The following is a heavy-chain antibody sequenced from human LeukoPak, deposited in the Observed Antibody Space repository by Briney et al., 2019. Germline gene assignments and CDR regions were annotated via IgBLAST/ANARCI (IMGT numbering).Heavy chain of an antibody. V-gene: IGHV4-34*01. D-gene: IGHD6-19*01. CDR1: GGSFSGYY. CDR2: IYYSGST. CDR3: ARRTAVAGTSHWFDP. J-gene: IGHJ5*02. Sequence: PSETLSLSCAVYGGSFSGYYWSWIRQPPGKGLEWIGSIYYSGSTYYNPSLKSRVTISVDTSKNQFSLKLSSVTAADTAVYYCARRTAVAGTSHWFDPWGQGTLVTVSS.